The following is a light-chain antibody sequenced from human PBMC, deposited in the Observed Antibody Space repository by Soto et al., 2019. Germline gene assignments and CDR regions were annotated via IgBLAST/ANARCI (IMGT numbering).Light chain of an antibody. CDR1: SSNIGNNY. CDR3: GTWDNSLSAYV. J-gene: IGLJ1*01. CDR2: ENN. V-gene: IGLV1-51*02. Sequence: SVLTRAGSVSTSPGQKVTISCSGSSSNIGNNYVSWYQQLPGTAPKLLIYENNKRPSGIPDRFPGSKSGTSATLGITGLQTGDEADYYCGTWDNSLSAYVFGTGTKVTVL.